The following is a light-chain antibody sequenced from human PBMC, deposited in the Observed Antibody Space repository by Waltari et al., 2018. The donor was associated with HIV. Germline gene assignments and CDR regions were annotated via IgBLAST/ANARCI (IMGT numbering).Light chain of an antibody. CDR2: TNN. Sequence: QSVLTQPPSASGTLGQRVTISCSGSSSNIGRHYVYWYQQLPGTAPKLLIYTNNQRPSGVPDRFSGSKSGTSASLAISGLRSEDESDYYCAAWNDRLSGYVFGTGTKVTV. J-gene: IGLJ1*01. CDR1: SSNIGRHY. CDR3: AAWNDRLSGYV. V-gene: IGLV1-47*01.